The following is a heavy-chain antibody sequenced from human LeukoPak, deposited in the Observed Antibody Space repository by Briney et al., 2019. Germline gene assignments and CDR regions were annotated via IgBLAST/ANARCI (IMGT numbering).Heavy chain of an antibody. V-gene: IGHV4-34*01. CDR2: INHSGST. CDR3: ARGGDHDAFDI. D-gene: IGHD3-10*01. Sequence: SWIRQPPGKGLEWIGEINHSGSTNYNPSLKSRVTISVDTSKNQFSLKLSSVTAADTAVYYCARGGDHDAFDIWGQGTMVTVSS. J-gene: IGHJ3*02.